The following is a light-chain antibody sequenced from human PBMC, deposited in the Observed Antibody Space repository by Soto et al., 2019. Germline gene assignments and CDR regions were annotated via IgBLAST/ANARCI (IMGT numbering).Light chain of an antibody. Sequence: QSVLTQPRSVSGSPGQSVTISCTGTSSDVGGYNFVSWYQHHPGKAPKVILYAVTKRSSEVPDRFSGSKSGNTASLTSSWIQAEDEADYYCFSYAGSATYLFGAGTKVTVL. CDR2: AVT. J-gene: IGLJ1*01. CDR1: SSDVGGYNF. CDR3: FSYAGSATYL. V-gene: IGLV2-11*01.